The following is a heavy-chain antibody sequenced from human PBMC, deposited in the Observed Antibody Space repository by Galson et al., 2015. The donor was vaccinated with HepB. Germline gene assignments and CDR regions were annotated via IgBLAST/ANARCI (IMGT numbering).Heavy chain of an antibody. V-gene: IGHV3-21*01. CDR2: ISSSSSYI. CDR3: ARVHPSGRYSGSYYGHPTTPFDY. Sequence: SLRLSCAASGFTFSSYSMNWVRQAPGKGLEWVSSISSSSSYIYYADSVKGRFTISRDNAKNSLYLQMNSLRAEDTAVYYCARVHPSGRYSGSYYGHPTTPFDYWGQGTLVTVSS. J-gene: IGHJ4*02. D-gene: IGHD1-26*01. CDR1: GFTFSSYS.